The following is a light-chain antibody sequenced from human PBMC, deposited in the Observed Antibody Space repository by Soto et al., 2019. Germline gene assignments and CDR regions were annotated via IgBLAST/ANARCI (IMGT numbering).Light chain of an antibody. V-gene: IGKV1-9*01. CDR1: QGISSY. CDR2: AAS. Sequence: DIQLTQSPSLLSASVGDRVTITCRASQGISSYLAWYQQKPGKAPKLLIYAASTLQSGVPSRFSGSGSGTEFTLTISRLQPEDFATYYCQQLRSFGGGTKVDIK. CDR3: QQLRS. J-gene: IGKJ4*01.